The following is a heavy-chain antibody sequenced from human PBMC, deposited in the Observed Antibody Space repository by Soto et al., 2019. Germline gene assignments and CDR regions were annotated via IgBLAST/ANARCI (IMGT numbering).Heavy chain of an antibody. J-gene: IGHJ4*02. CDR1: GYTFTIHG. D-gene: IGHD6-6*01. CDR3: ARTSPQLDY. CDR2: ISAYNGDT. Sequence: GASVKVSCKASGYTFTIHGFNWVRQAPGQGLEWMGWISAYNGDTNYAQKLQGRVTMTTDTSTSTVYMELRSLRSDDTAVYYCARTSPQLDYWGQGTLVTVSS. V-gene: IGHV1-18*01.